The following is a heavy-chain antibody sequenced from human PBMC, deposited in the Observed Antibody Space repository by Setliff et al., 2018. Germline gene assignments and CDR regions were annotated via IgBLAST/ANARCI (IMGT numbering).Heavy chain of an antibody. CDR3: ATGQHSGSWTLDQ. J-gene: IGHJ4*02. V-gene: IGHV1-3*04. Sequence: ASVKVSCKASGETFTRYSIHWVRQAPGQRLEWIGYMDTGTGKKVYSQKFRDRVTIIRDTSATTAYVELHSLRSDDTAVYYCATGQHSGSWTLDQWGQGTLVTVSS. CDR2: MDTGTGKK. D-gene: IGHD6-13*01. CDR1: GETFTRYS.